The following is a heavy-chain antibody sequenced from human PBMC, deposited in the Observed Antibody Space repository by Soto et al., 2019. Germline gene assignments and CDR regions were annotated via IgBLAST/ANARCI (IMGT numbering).Heavy chain of an antibody. J-gene: IGHJ5*02. CDR1: GFNFETHD. D-gene: IGHD3-10*01. CDR3: ARGPSKDFISSPPPMFDP. Sequence: PGGSLRLSCVASGFNFETHDMHWVRQVTGKGLEWVAGIGTLFDRFYPDSVKGRFTISRENAKTSVYLQMNKLRTGDTGVYYCARGPSKDFISSPPPMFDPRGQGTLVTVSS. V-gene: IGHV3-13*01. CDR2: IGTLFDR.